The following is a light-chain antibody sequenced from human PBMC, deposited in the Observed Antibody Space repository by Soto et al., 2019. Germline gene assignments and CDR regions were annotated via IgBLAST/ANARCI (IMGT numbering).Light chain of an antibody. V-gene: IGKV3-15*01. J-gene: IGKJ1*01. CDR3: QQYVNWQWT. CDR2: GAS. Sequence: EILMTQSPGTGSLSPGARRALSSRASQNVTRNCLAWYQQRPGQAPSFLIYGASTRATGIPARFSGSGSGTEFTLTIISLQSEDFAVYYCQQYVNWQWTFGQGTKVDIK. CDR1: QNVTRN.